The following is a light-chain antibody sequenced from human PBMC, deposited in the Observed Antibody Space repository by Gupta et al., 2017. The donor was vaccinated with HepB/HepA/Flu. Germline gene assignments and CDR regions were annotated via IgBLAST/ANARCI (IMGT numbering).Light chain of an antibody. CDR2: WAS. Sequence: DIVMTQSPDSLAVSLGERATINCKSSQSVLYSSNNKNYLAWYQQKPGQPPKLLIYWASTRESGVPDRFSGSGSGTDFTLTISSRQAEDVAVYYCQQDNSTPHTFGQGTKLEIK. V-gene: IGKV4-1*01. J-gene: IGKJ2*01. CDR1: QSVLYSSNNKNY. CDR3: QQDNSTPHT.